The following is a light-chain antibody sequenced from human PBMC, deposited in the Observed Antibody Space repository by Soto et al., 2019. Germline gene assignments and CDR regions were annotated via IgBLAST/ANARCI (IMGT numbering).Light chain of an antibody. J-gene: IGKJ4*01. CDR2: WAS. CDR1: QSVLYSADNKNY. V-gene: IGKV4-1*01. CDR3: QQYYITPLT. Sequence: DLVLTQSPDSLAVSMGERATINCKSSQSVLYSADNKNYLTWYQQKPGQPPKLLIYWASTRESGVPDRFSGSGSGTDFTLTISSLQAEDVAVYYCQQYYITPLTFGGGTKV.